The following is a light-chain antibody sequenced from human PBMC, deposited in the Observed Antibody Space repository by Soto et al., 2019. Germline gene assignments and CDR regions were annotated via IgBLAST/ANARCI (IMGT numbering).Light chain of an antibody. V-gene: IGKV3-20*01. J-gene: IGKJ1*01. CDR1: QTGTSGY. CDR2: GVS. Sequence: DIVMTQSPATLSLSPGERATLSCRASQTGTSGYVAWYQQKSCQAPSLLIYGVSTGATGIPDRFSGSGSGTDFTLTVIRLEPEDFAVYFCQVYGSSSKTFGQGTKVDI. CDR3: QVYGSSSKT.